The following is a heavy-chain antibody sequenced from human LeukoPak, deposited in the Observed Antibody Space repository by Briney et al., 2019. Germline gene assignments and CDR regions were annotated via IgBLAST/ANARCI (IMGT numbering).Heavy chain of an antibody. D-gene: IGHD3-22*01. J-gene: IGHJ5*02. V-gene: IGHV3-30*18. Sequence: AGGSLRLSCAASGFTFSNYAIHWVRQAPGKGLEWVAVISNDGRNKYYADSVKGRFTISRDNSKNTLYLQMNSLRAEDTAVYYCAKNEAPPLLYDSSGYLDPWGQGTLVTVSS. CDR3: AKNEAPPLLYDSSGYLDP. CDR2: ISNDGRNK. CDR1: GFTFSNYA.